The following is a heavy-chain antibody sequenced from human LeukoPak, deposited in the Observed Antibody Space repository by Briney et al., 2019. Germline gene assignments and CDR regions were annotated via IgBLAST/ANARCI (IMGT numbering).Heavy chain of an antibody. CDR1: GFTVSSNY. CDR3: AARGFSSSWYDFDY. Sequence: GESLRLSCAASGFTVSSNYMSWVRQAPGKGLEWVSVIYSGGSTYYADSVKGRFTISRDNSKNTLYLQMNSLRAEDTAVYYCAARGFSSSWYDFDYWGQGTLVTVSS. CDR2: IYSGGST. J-gene: IGHJ4*02. D-gene: IGHD6-13*01. V-gene: IGHV3-66*01.